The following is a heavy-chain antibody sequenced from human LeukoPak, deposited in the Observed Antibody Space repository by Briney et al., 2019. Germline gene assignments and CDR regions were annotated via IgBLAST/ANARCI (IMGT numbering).Heavy chain of an antibody. D-gene: IGHD1-7*01. CDR3: ARDPGVYNWNYDSGFDP. Sequence: SETLSLTCTVSGGSTSSYYWSWIRQPAGKGLEWIGRIYTSGSTNYNPSLKSRVTMSVDTSKNQFSLKLSSVTAADTAVYYCARDPGVYNWNYDSGFDPWGQGTLVTVSS. CDR1: GGSTSSYY. J-gene: IGHJ5*02. V-gene: IGHV4-4*07. CDR2: IYTSGST.